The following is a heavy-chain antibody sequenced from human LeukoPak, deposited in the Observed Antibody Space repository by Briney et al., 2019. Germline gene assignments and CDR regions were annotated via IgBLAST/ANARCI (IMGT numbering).Heavy chain of an antibody. CDR1: GFTFSSYA. Sequence: GGSLRLSCAASGFTFSSYAMHWVRQAPGKGLEWVANIKQDGSEKYYVDSVKGRFTISRDNAKNSLYLEMNSLRAEDTAVYYCARYQHCGGDCYPLDYWGQGTLVTVSS. CDR2: IKQDGSEK. CDR3: ARYQHCGGDCYPLDY. D-gene: IGHD2-21*02. V-gene: IGHV3-7*01. J-gene: IGHJ4*02.